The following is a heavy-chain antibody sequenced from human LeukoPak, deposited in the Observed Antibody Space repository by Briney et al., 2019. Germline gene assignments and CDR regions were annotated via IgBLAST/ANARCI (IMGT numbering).Heavy chain of an antibody. J-gene: IGHJ3*02. CDR3: ARVRLDRSERNLDAFEN. Sequence: GGSLRLSCAASGFTVSSNYMSWVRQAPGKGLEWVSNIHSGGSTYYADSVKGRFTISRDNSKNTVYLQMNSLRAGDTAVYFCARVRLDRSERNLDAFENWGQGTMVTVSS. D-gene: IGHD1-14*01. CDR1: GFTVSSNY. CDR2: IHSGGST. V-gene: IGHV3-53*01.